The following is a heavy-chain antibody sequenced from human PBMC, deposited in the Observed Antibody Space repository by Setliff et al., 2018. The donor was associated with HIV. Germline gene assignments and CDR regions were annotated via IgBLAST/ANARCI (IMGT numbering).Heavy chain of an antibody. CDR3: ANMQWASNAWYSFDY. Sequence: GGSLRLSCTASGFSFGDFALNWVRQAPGKGLEWVANIQQHGSEIHYVASVEGRFTISRDNAKNSLYLQMNSLRAEDTAVYYCANMQWASNAWYSFDYWGQGALVTVSS. V-gene: IGHV3-7*03. CDR1: GFSFGDFA. J-gene: IGHJ4*02. CDR2: IQQHGSEI. D-gene: IGHD6-19*01.